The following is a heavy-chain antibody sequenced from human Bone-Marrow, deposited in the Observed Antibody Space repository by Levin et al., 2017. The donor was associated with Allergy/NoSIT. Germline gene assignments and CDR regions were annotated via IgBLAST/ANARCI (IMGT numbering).Heavy chain of an antibody. Sequence: SQTLSLTCTVSGGSISSYYWSWIRQPPGKGLEWIGYIYYSGSTNYNPSLKSRVTISVDTSKNQFSLKLSSVTAADTAVYYCARRRGSGYFYYFDYWGQGTLVTVSS. CDR1: GGSISSYY. CDR3: ARRRGSGYFYYFDY. CDR2: IYYSGST. D-gene: IGHD3-3*01. V-gene: IGHV4-59*08. J-gene: IGHJ4*02.